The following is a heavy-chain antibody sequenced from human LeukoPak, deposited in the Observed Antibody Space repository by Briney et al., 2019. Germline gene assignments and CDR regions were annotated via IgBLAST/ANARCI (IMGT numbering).Heavy chain of an antibody. CDR3: ARAHSSGWPHMFDP. V-gene: IGHV4-59*01. CDR1: GGSISTYS. J-gene: IGHJ5*02. Sequence: SETLSLTCTVSGGSISTYSWTWIRQPPGKGLEWIGNIYYSGSTNYNPSLRSRVTISIDTSKNQFSLKVSSVTAADTAVYYCARAHSSGWPHMFDPWGQGTLVTVPS. D-gene: IGHD6-19*01. CDR2: IYYSGST.